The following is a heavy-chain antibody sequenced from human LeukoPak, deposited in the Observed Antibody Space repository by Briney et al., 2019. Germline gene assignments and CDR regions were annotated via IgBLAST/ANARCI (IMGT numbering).Heavy chain of an antibody. Sequence: GGSLRLSCAASGFTFSSYAMHWVRQAPGKGLEWVAVISYDGSNKYYADYVKGRFTISRDNSKNKLYLQMNSLRAEDTAVYYCASNPPNTGDSYYWGLGSLVTVSS. CDR1: GFTFSSYA. J-gene: IGHJ4*02. CDR2: ISYDGSNK. V-gene: IGHV3-30-3*01. D-gene: IGHD3-10*01. CDR3: ASNPPNTGDSYY.